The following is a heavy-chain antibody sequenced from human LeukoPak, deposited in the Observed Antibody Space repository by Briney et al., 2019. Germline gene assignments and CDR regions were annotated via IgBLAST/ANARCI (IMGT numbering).Heavy chain of an antibody. Sequence: GASVKVSCKASGGTFSSYAISWVRQAPGQGLEWMGGIIPIFGTANYAQKFQGRVTITADESTSTAYMELSSLRSEDTAVYYCARDPTARQLGDYWGQGTLVTVSS. CDR1: GGTFSSYA. CDR2: IIPIFGTA. V-gene: IGHV1-69*13. J-gene: IGHJ4*02. CDR3: ARDPTARQLGDY. D-gene: IGHD3-10*01.